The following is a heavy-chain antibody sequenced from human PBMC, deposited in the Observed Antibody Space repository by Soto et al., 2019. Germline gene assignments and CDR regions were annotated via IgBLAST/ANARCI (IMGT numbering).Heavy chain of an antibody. J-gene: IGHJ4*02. CDR2: ISYDGSNK. V-gene: IGHV3-30*18. CDR1: GFTFSSYG. CDR3: AKTLYGSGRPFDY. D-gene: IGHD3-10*01. Sequence: QVQLVESGGGVVQPGRSLRLSCAASGFTFSSYGMHWVRQAPGKGLEWVAVISYDGSNKYYADSVKGRFTISRDNSKNQLYLQMNSLRAEDTAVYYCAKTLYGSGRPFDYWGQGTLVTVSS.